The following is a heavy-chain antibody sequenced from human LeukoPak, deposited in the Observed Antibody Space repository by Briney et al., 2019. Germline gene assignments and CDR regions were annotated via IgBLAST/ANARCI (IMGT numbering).Heavy chain of an antibody. Sequence: PSETLSLTRPFSGGSRRRGSYYWSWIRPPPGKGLEGVGYMYYSGSTNYNPSLKSRVTISVDTSKNQFSLNLRSVTAADTAVYYCAGQIAYGGEWAFDHWGQGTLVTVSS. J-gene: IGHJ4*02. D-gene: IGHD2-8*01. V-gene: IGHV4-61*01. CDR3: AGQIAYGGEWAFDH. CDR1: GGSRRRGSYY. CDR2: MYYSGST.